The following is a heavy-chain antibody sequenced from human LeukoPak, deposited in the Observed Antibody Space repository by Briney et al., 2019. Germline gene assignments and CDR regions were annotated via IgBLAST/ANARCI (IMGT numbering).Heavy chain of an antibody. J-gene: IGHJ6*03. D-gene: IGHD6-19*01. CDR2: ISYSSSYI. Sequence: GGSLRLSCAASGFTVSSNYMSWVRQAPGKGLEWVSSISYSSSYIYYADSVKGRFTISRDNAKNSLYLQMNSLRAEDTAVYYCARVGGNSGWPSYYYYYMDVWGKGTTVTISS. CDR1: GFTVSSNY. CDR3: ARVGGNSGWPSYYYYYMDV. V-gene: IGHV3-21*01.